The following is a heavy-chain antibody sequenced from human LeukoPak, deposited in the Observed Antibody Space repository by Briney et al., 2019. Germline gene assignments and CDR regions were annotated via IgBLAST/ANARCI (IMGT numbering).Heavy chain of an antibody. CDR2: INHSGST. J-gene: IGHJ4*02. Sequence: SETLSLTCAVYGGSFSGYYWSWIRQPPGKGLEWIGEINHSGSTNYNPSLKSRVTRSVDTSKNQFSLKLSSVTAADTAVYYCAKLLGVTPYYFDYWGQGTLVTVSS. CDR3: AKLLGVTPYYFDY. D-gene: IGHD2-21*02. V-gene: IGHV4-34*01. CDR1: GGSFSGYY.